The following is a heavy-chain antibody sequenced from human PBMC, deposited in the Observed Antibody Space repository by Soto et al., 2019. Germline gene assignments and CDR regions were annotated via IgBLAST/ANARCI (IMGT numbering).Heavy chain of an antibody. V-gene: IGHV4-30-2*01. Sequence: SETLSLTCAVSGGSISSGGYSWSWIRQPPGKGLDWIGYIYHSGSTYYNPSLKSRVTISVDRSKNQFSLKLSSVTAADTAVYYCAREGGIVGATTVDYWGQGTLVTVSS. J-gene: IGHJ4*02. CDR1: GGSISSGGYS. D-gene: IGHD1-26*01. CDR3: AREGGIVGATTVDY. CDR2: IYHSGST.